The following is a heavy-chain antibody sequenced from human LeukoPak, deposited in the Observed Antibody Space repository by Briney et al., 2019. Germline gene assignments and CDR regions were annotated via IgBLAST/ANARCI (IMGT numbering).Heavy chain of an antibody. Sequence: GGSLRLSCAASGFSFNTYAMSWVRQAPGKGLEWVGFIRSKAYGETADYAASVKGRFTISRDDSKAIAYLQMNSLKTEDTAVYHCTRDRGAYNLYDYWGQGTLVTVSS. CDR1: GFSFNTYA. CDR3: TRDRGAYNLYDY. V-gene: IGHV3-49*04. CDR2: IRSKAYGETA. D-gene: IGHD1-1*01. J-gene: IGHJ4*02.